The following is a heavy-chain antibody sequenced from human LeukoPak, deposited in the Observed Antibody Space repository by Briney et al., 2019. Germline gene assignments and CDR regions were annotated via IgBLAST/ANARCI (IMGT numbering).Heavy chain of an antibody. CDR1: GYTFTSYA. V-gene: IGHV1-18*01. D-gene: IGHD2-15*01. Sequence: ASVKVSCKASGYTFTSYAMHWVRQAPGQRLEWMGWISAYNGNTNYAQKLQGRVTMTTDTSTSTAYMELRSLRSDDTAVYYCARESCSGGSCYCNYWGQGTLVTVSS. CDR2: ISAYNGNT. J-gene: IGHJ4*02. CDR3: ARESCSGGSCYCNY.